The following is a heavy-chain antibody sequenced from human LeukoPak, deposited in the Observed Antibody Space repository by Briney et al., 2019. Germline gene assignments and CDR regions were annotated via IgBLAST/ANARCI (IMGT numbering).Heavy chain of an antibody. Sequence: GGSPRLSCAASGFTFSDYYMSWIRQAPGKGLEWVSYISSSGSTIYYADSVKGRFTISRDNAKNSLYLQMNSLRAEDTAVYYCARESARQYSSGWFEPRYYFDYWGQGTLVTVSS. D-gene: IGHD6-19*01. J-gene: IGHJ4*02. CDR1: GFTFSDYY. CDR2: ISSSGSTI. V-gene: IGHV3-11*01. CDR3: ARESARQYSSGWFEPRYYFDY.